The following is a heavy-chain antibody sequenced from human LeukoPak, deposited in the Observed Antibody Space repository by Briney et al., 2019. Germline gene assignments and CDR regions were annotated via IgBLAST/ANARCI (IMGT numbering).Heavy chain of an antibody. D-gene: IGHD4-17*01. CDR2: ISAYNGNT. J-gene: IGHJ6*02. CDR1: GYTFTSYG. CDR3: ARDDYGLDYYHYGMDV. Sequence: GASVKVSCKASGYTFTSYGISWVRQAPGQGLEWMGWISAYNGNTNYAQKLQGRVTMTTDTSTSTAYMELRSLRSDDTAVYYCARDDYGLDYYHYGMDVWGQGTTVTVSS. V-gene: IGHV1-18*01.